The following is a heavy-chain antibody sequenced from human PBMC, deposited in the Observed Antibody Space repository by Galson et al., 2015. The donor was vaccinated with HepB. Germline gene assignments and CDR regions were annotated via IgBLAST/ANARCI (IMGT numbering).Heavy chain of an antibody. D-gene: IGHD3-3*01. V-gene: IGHV3-74*01. CDR1: GFTFSSSR. CDR3: ARLDFWSGDLNY. Sequence: SLRLSCAASGFTFSSSRMHWVRQAPGKGLVWVSRINSDGSTASSADSVKGRFTISRDNAKNTLYLQMNSLRAEDTAVYYCARLDFWSGDLNYWGQGTLVTVSS. J-gene: IGHJ4*02. CDR2: INSDGSTA.